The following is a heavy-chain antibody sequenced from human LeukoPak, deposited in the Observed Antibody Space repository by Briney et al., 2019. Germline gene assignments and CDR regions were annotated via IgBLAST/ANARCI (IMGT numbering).Heavy chain of an antibody. CDR1: GFTFSSYG. Sequence: GSLRLSCAASGFTFSSYGMHWVRQAPGKGLEWVANIKQDGSEKYYVDSVKGRFTISRDNAKNSLYLQMNSLRAEDTAVYYCARTRDNYYYMDVWGQGTLVTVSS. J-gene: IGHJ6*03. V-gene: IGHV3-7*01. D-gene: IGHD2-2*01. CDR3: ARTRDNYYYMDV. CDR2: IKQDGSEK.